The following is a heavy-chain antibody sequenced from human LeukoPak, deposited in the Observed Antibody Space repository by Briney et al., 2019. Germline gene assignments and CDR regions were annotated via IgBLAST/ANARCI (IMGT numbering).Heavy chain of an antibody. CDR1: GSTFNIYW. CDR2: INHDGSED. CDR3: ARNTYYFQRSGWKAFDI. V-gene: IGHV3-7*04. J-gene: IGHJ3*02. Sequence: GVSLRLSCAASGSTFNIYWMTWVRQAPGSGLEWVANINHDGSEDYYVDSVKGRFTISRDNAKNSLYLQMNNLRAEDTAVYFCARNTYYFQRSGWKAFDIWGQGTMVTVSS. D-gene: IGHD3-22*01.